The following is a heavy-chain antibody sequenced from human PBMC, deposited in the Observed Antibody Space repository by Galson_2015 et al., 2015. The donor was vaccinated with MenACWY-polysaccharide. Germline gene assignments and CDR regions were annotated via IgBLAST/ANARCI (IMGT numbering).Heavy chain of an antibody. V-gene: IGHV3-74*01. D-gene: IGHD1-26*01. CDR3: ARAGGRFPGNYYFDS. J-gene: IGHJ4*02. CDR2: INGDETGT. Sequence: SLRLSCAASGVTFSNYWMHWVRQAPGKGLVWVSRINGDETGTSYADSVKGRFTISRDNAKNTLFLQMNSLRAEDTAVYYCARAGGRFPGNYYFDSWGQGTLVTVSS. CDR1: GVTFSNYW.